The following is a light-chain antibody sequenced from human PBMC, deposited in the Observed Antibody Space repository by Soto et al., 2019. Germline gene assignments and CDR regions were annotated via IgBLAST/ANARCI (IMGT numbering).Light chain of an antibody. V-gene: IGKV3-20*01. CDR1: QSVGSNY. CDR3: HQHGGSPET. Sequence: EIVLTQSPGTLSLSPGERATLSCRASQSVGSNYLAWYQQKPGQAPRILIFGASGRATGIPDRFSGSGSGTDFTLTISRLEPEDSGIYHCHQHGGSPETFGQGTKVDIK. J-gene: IGKJ1*01. CDR2: GAS.